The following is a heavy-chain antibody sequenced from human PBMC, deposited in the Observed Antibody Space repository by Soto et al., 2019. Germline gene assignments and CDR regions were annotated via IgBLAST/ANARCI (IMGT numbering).Heavy chain of an antibody. V-gene: IGHV3-30-3*01. D-gene: IGHD6-13*01. Sequence: PGGSLRLSCAASGFTFSSYAMHWVRQAPGKGLEWVAVISYDGSNKYYADSVKGRFTISRDNSKNTLYLQMNSLRAEDTAVYYCARDSGVAAAGTVNWFDPWGQGTLVTVSS. CDR1: GFTFSSYA. CDR2: ISYDGSNK. J-gene: IGHJ5*02. CDR3: ARDSGVAAAGTVNWFDP.